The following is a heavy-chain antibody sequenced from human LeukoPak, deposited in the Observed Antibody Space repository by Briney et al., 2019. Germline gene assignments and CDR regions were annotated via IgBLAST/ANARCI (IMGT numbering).Heavy chain of an antibody. CDR2: INPNSGGT. V-gene: IGHV1-2*02. J-gene: IGHJ4*02. CDR3: ARAPSQYYYDSSGYSPGGY. D-gene: IGHD3-22*01. Sequence: ASVKVSCKASGYTFTGYYMHWVRQAPGQGLEWMGWINPNSGGTNYAQKFQGRVTMTRDTSISTAYMELSRLRSDDTAVYYCARAPSQYYYDSSGYSPGGYWGQGTLVTVSS. CDR1: GYTFTGYY.